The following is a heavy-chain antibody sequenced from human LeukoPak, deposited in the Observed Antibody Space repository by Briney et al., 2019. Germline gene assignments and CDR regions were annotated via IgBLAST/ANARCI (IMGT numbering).Heavy chain of an antibody. D-gene: IGHD2-8*01. V-gene: IGHV4-59*01. CDR1: GGSISSYH. CDR2: IYYTGST. Sequence: SSETLSLACSVSGGSISSYHWSWIRQPPGKGLEWIGFIYYTGSTNHNPSLKSRVTISVDTSKNQFSLKLSSVTAADTAVYYCARVREVYCTNGVCYIGQFDYWGQGTLVTVSS. J-gene: IGHJ4*02. CDR3: ARVREVYCTNGVCYIGQFDY.